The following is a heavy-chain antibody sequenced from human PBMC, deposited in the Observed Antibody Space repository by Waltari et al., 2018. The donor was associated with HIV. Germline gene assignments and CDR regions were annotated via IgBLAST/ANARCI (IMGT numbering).Heavy chain of an antibody. CDR2: IWYDGSNK. D-gene: IGHD5-12*01. V-gene: IGHV3-33*01. J-gene: IGHJ4*02. CDR1: GFPFSSYG. Sequence: QVQLVESGGGVVQPGRSLRLSCAASGFPFSSYGMHWVRQAPGKGLEWVAVIWYDGSNKYYADSVKGRFIISRDNSKNTLYLEMNSLRVEDTAVYYCARRDGYNVVDFWGQGTLVTVSS. CDR3: ARRDGYNVVDF.